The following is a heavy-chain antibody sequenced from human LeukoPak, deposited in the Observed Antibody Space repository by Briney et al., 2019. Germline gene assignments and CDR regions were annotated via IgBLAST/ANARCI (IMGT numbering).Heavy chain of an antibody. CDR2: IYTSGST. V-gene: IGHV4-61*02. CDR3: ARGSYYAHDWFDP. J-gene: IGHJ5*02. D-gene: IGHD1-26*01. CDR1: GGSISSGSYY. Sequence: SQTLSVTCTVSGGSISSGSYYWRWIRQPAGKGLEWIGRIYTSGSTNYNPSLKSRVTISVDTSKNQFSLKLSSVTAADTAVYYCARGSYYAHDWFDPWGQGTLVTVSS.